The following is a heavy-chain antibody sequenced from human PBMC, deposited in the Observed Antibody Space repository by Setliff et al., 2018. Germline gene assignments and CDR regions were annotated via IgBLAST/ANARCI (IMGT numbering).Heavy chain of an antibody. V-gene: IGHV4-34*01. CDR3: ARSLGSGSYYGSRPFHSDY. Sequence: PSETLSLTCAVYGGSFSGYYWSWIRQPPGKWLEWIGEINHSGSTNYNPSLKSRVTISGDRSKNQFSLELSSVTAADTAVYYCARSLGSGSYYGSRPFHSDYWGQGILVTVSS. J-gene: IGHJ4*02. CDR2: INHSGST. CDR1: GGSFSGYY. D-gene: IGHD3-10*01.